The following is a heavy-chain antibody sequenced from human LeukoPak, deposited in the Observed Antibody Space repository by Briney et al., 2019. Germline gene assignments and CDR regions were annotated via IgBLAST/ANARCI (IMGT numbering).Heavy chain of an antibody. CDR2: FYSGGDT. CDR1: GFTVSSNY. D-gene: IGHD3-16*01. J-gene: IGHJ4*02. CDR3: ARVGGEYVVSDY. V-gene: IGHV3-66*01. Sequence: GGSLRLSCAASGFTVSSNYMSWVRQAPGKGLECVSVFYSGGDTYYADSVKGRFTISRDNSKNMVYLQMNSLRAEDTAVYYCARVGGEYVVSDYWGQGTLVAVSS.